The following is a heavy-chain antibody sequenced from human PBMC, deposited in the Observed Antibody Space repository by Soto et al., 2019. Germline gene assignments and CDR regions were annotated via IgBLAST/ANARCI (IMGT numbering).Heavy chain of an antibody. Sequence: EVQLVESGGGLVQPRKALRLSCAASGFTFSKYWMHWVRQAPGKGPVWVSYISSDGTTTDNADSVKGRFTISRDNAKNTLYLQMDSVKDEDTAVYYCAIQDCTNDVCLEAAVTVGGAREYWGQGAQVTVSS. V-gene: IGHV3-74*01. CDR1: GFTFSKYW. CDR2: ISSDGTTT. D-gene: IGHD2-8*01. CDR3: AIQDCTNDVCLEAAVTVGGAREY. J-gene: IGHJ1*01.